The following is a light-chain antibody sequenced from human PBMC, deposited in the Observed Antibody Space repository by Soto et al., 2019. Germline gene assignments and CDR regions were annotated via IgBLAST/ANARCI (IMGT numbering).Light chain of an antibody. CDR2: DVS. CDR3: FSYTSSRARV. J-gene: IGLJ3*02. V-gene: IGLV2-14*01. CDR1: RSDVGGYNY. Sequence: QSALTQPASVSGSPGQSITISCTGTRSDVGGYNYVSWYQQNPGKAPKLIIYDVSHRPSGVSNRFFGSKSGNTASLTISGLQAEDEADYYCFSYTSSRARVFGGGTKLTVL.